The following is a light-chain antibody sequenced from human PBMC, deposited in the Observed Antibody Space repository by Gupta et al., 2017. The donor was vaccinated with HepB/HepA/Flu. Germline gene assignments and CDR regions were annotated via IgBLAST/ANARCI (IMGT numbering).Light chain of an antibody. CDR1: QSVGVN. J-gene: IGKJ4*01. Sequence: EIVLTQSPATLSVSPGERVTLSCRASQSVGVNLAWYRQRPGQPPRLLIYEASNRVTGIPARFSGSGSGTDFTLTISSLQPEDFAVYYCQQRGSWPPTFGGGTKVEIK. V-gene: IGKV3-11*01. CDR2: EAS. CDR3: QQRGSWPPT.